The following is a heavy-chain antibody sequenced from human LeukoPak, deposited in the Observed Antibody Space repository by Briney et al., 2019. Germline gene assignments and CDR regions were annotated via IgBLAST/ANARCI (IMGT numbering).Heavy chain of an antibody. CDR1: GFTFSSYG. V-gene: IGHV3-30*02. Sequence: GGSLRLSCAASGFTFSSYGMHWVRQAPGKGLEWVAFIRYDGSYKYYADSVKGRFTISRDNAKNSLYLQMNSLRAEDTAVYYCARDYYDSSGYPGYFDYWGQGTLVTVSS. D-gene: IGHD3-22*01. CDR3: ARDYYDSSGYPGYFDY. CDR2: IRYDGSYK. J-gene: IGHJ4*02.